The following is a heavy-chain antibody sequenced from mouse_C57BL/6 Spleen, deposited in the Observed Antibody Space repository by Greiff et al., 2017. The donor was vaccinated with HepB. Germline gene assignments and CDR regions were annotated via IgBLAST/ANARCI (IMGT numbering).Heavy chain of an antibody. J-gene: IGHJ4*01. CDR1: GYTFTSYD. D-gene: IGHD1-1*01. Sequence: VQLVESGPELVKPGASVKLSCKASGYTFTSYDINWVKQRPGQGLEWIGWIYPRDGSTKYNEKFKGKATLTVDTSSSTAYMELHSLTSEDSAVYFCARSDYYGSRRYAMDYWGQGTSVTVSS. CDR3: ARSDYYGSRRYAMDY. CDR2: IYPRDGST. V-gene: IGHV1-85*01.